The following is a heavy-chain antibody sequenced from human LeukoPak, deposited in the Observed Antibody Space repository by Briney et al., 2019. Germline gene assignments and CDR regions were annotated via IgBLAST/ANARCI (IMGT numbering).Heavy chain of an antibody. J-gene: IGHJ3*02. D-gene: IGHD2/OR15-2a*01. CDR1: EGTFSSYN. CDR2: IIPMQGTP. CDR3: ARATYLKNRSVYEAFDI. V-gene: IGHV1-69*08. Sequence: KVSCKASEGTFSSYNFIWVRQAPGQGLEWMGGIIPMQGTPNYAQKFQDRVTISADKSTSTAYMELRSLRSDDTAVYYCARATYLKNRSVYEAFDIWGQGTMVTVSS.